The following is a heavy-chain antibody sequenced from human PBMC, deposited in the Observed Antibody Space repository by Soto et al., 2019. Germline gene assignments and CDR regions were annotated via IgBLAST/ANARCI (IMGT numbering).Heavy chain of an antibody. J-gene: IGHJ4*03. Sequence: QLQLQESGPGLVKPSQTLSLTCTVSNGSVSSDTFYWTWIRQHPGKGLEWIGYMYYRGNTYYHPSLKRRVIISLDTSNNQFSLRLNSVTTADTAVYYCATSGYSSSDFDHWGQGTLVTVSS. CDR2: MYYRGNT. CDR3: ATSGYSSSDFDH. V-gene: IGHV4-31*03. CDR1: NGSVSSDTFY. D-gene: IGHD6-13*01.